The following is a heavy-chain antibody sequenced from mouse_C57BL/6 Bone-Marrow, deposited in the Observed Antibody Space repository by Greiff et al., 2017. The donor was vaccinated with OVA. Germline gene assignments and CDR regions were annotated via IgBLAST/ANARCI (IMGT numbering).Heavy chain of an antibody. J-gene: IGHJ4*01. CDR2: IYPSDSET. V-gene: IGHV1-61*01. CDR3: ARGGLRRGYAMDY. D-gene: IGHD2-4*01. Sequence: VQLKQPGAELVRPGSSVKLSCKASGYTFTSYWMDWVKQRPGQGLEWIGTIYPSDSETHYNQKFKDKATLTVDKSSSTAYMQLSSLTSEDSAVYYCARGGLRRGYAMDYWGQGTSVTVSS. CDR1: GYTFTSYW.